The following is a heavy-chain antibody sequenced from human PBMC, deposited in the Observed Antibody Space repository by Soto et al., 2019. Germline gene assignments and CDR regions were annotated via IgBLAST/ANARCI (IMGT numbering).Heavy chain of an antibody. V-gene: IGHV4-30-4*08. D-gene: IGHD3-10*01. J-gene: IGHJ4*02. CDR2: IYYSGST. CDR1: GGSISSGGYY. CDR3: ARGRYYGSGPVSY. Sequence: SETLSLTCTVSGGSISSGGYYWSWIRQPPGKGLEWIGYIYYSGSTYYNPSLKSRVTISVDTSKNQFSLKLSSVTAADTAVYYCARGRYYGSGPVSYWGQGTLVTVS.